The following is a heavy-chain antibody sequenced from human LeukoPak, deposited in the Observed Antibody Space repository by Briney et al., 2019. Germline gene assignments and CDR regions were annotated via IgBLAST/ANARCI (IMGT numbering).Heavy chain of an antibody. CDR1: GFRFSSYA. J-gene: IGHJ6*02. D-gene: IGHD3-10*01. CDR2: ISGSGVST. V-gene: IGHV3-23*01. Sequence: GGSLRLACAASGFRFSSYAMSWVRQAPGKGLEWVSAISGSGVSTYYADSVKGRFTISRDNAKNSLYLQMNSLRAEDTAVYYCARVETYGSGSLDYYYGMDVWGQGTTVTVSS. CDR3: ARVETYGSGSLDYYYGMDV.